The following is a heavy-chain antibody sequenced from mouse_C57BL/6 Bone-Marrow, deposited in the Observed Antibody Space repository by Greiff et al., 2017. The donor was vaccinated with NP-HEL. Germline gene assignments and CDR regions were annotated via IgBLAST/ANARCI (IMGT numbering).Heavy chain of an antibody. CDR2: INPGSGGT. CDR1: GYAFTNYL. D-gene: IGHD3-1*01. J-gene: IGHJ1*03. CDR3: AKGGGTGRYFDV. V-gene: IGHV1-54*01. Sequence: QVQLKQSGAELVRPGTSVKVSCKASGYAFTNYLIEWVKQRPGQGLEWIGVINPGSGGTNYNEKFKGKATLTADKSSSTAYMQLSSLTSEDSAVYFCAKGGGTGRYFDVWGTGTTVTVSS.